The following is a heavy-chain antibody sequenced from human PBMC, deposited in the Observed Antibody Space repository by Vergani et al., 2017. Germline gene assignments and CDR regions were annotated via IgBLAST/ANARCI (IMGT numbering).Heavy chain of an antibody. Sequence: EVQLVESGGVVVQPGGSLRLSCAASGFTFDDYTMHWVRQAPGKGLEWVSLISWDGGSTYYADSVKGRFTISRDNSKNSLYLQMNSLRAEDTAVYYCARSESHYYYYMDVWGKGTTVTVSS. CDR1: GFTFDDYT. V-gene: IGHV3-43*01. CDR3: ARSESHYYYYMDV. CDR2: ISWDGGST. J-gene: IGHJ6*03.